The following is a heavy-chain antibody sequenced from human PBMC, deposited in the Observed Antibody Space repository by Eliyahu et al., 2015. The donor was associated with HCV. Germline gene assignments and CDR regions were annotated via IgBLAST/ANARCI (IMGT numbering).Heavy chain of an antibody. CDR2: ISWNSGNI. J-gene: IGHJ6*02. CDR3: VKDKGDV. V-gene: IGHV3-9*01. Sequence: KGLEWVSGISWNSGNIGYADSVKGRFTISRDNAKNSLYLQMNSLRAEDTALYYCVKDKGDVWGQGTTVTVSS.